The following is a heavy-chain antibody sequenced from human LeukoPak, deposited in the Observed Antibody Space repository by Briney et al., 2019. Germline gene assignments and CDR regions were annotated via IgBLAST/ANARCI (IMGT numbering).Heavy chain of an antibody. V-gene: IGHV4-39*01. Sequence: SETLSLTCTVSGGSISSSSYYWGWIRQPPGKGLEWIGSIYYSGSTYYNPSLKSRVTISVDTSKNQFSLKLSSVTAADTAVYYCANLLGYHSDYWGQGTLVTVSS. CDR3: ANLLGYHSDY. CDR2: IYYSGST. D-gene: IGHD2-15*01. CDR1: GGSISSSSYY. J-gene: IGHJ4*02.